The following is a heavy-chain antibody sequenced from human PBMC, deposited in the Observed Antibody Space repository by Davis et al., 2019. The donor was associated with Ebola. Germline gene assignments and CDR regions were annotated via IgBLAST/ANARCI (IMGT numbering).Heavy chain of an antibody. V-gene: IGHV4-34*01. CDR3: AVAAAAHLGWGYYYYGMDV. CDR2: INPTGYI. J-gene: IGHJ6*04. D-gene: IGHD6-13*01. CDR1: GGSFNSHF. Sequence: SETLSLTCGIYGGSFNSHFWTWIRQSPGKGLEWIGEINPTGYINYNPSLKSRVTISVDTSKNQFSLKLSSVTAADTAVYYCAVAAAAHLGWGYYYYGMDVWGKGTTVTVSS.